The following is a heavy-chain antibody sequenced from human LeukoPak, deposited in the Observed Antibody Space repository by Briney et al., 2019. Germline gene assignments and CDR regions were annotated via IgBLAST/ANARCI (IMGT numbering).Heavy chain of an antibody. CDR3: ARAGGYDYDYYGMDV. Sequence: ASVKVSCKASGYTFTGYYMHWVRQAPGQGLEWMGWINPNSGGTNYAQKFQGRVTMTRDTSISTAYMELCRLRSDDTVVYYCARAGGYDYDYYGMDVWGQGTTVTVSS. CDR1: GYTFTGYY. D-gene: IGHD5-12*01. J-gene: IGHJ6*02. CDR2: INPNSGGT. V-gene: IGHV1-2*02.